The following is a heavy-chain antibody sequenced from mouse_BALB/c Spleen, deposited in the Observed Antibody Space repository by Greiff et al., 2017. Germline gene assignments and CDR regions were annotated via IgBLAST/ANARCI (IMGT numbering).Heavy chain of an antibody. J-gene: IGHJ4*01. Sequence: DVQLQESGPSLVKPSQTLSLTCSVTGDSITSGYWNWIRKFPGNKLEYMGYISYSGSTYYNPSLKSRISITRDTSKNQYYLQLNSVTTEDTATYYCARKAGSLYYAMDYWGQGTSVTVSS. V-gene: IGHV3-8*02. CDR1: GDSITSGY. CDR3: ARKAGSLYYAMDY. CDR2: ISYSGST.